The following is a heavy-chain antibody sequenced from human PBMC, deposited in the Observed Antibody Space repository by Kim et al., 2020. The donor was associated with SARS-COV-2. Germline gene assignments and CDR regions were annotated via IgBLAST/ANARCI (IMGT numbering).Heavy chain of an antibody. CDR3: AKRGPRGVVGQGGHYLGY. CDR1: GFTFSSYA. CDR2: TGGGGINT. J-gene: IGHJ4*02. V-gene: IGHV3-23*01. Sequence: GGSLRLSCAASGFTFSSYAMSWVRQAPGKGLEWVSATGGGGINTYYADSVKGRFTISRDNSKNTLFLQMNSLRADDTAVYYCAKRGPRGVVGQGGHYLGYWGQGTLVTVSS. D-gene: IGHD2-15*01.